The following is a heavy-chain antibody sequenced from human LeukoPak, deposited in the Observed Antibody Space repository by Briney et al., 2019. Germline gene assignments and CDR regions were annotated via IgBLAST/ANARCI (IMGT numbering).Heavy chain of an antibody. CDR3: ARDLDNRNNMYYLDW. CDR2: IGANNGNT. D-gene: IGHD1-14*01. V-gene: IGHV1-18*01. Sequence: ASVKVSCKTSGYNFVIYDISWVRQAPGQGLEWMGRIGANNGNTNYAQKYQGRVTVTADTSTSTAYMELRSLRSDDTAVYYCARDLDNRNNMYYLDWWGQGTLVTVPS. J-gene: IGHJ4*02. CDR1: GYNFVIYD.